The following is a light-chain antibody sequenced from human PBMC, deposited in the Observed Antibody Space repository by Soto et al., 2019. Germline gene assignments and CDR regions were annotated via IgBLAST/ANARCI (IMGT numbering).Light chain of an antibody. J-gene: IGLJ2*01. V-gene: IGLV2-8*01. Sequence: QSALTQPPSASGSPGQSVTISCPGTSSDVGAYNYASWYQQHPGKAPKLIIYEVSKRPSGVPARFSGSKSGNTASLTVSGLQPEDEADYYCSSYAGSNTFVVLGGGTKVTVL. CDR3: SSYAGSNTFVV. CDR2: EVS. CDR1: SSDVGAYNY.